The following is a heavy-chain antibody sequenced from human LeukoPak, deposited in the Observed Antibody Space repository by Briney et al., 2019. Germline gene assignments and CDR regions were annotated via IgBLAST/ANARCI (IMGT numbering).Heavy chain of an antibody. V-gene: IGHV3-74*01. CDR1: GFTFSGNW. CDR2: IDSDGSST. Sequence: GGSLRLSCAASGFTFSGNWMHWVRQGPGKGLVWVSRIDSDGSSTNYADSVKGRFTISRDSAKNTLYLQMNSLRAEDTAVYYCARGGGSYGWFDPWGQGTLVTVSS. D-gene: IGHD3-16*01. J-gene: IGHJ5*02. CDR3: ARGGGSYGWFDP.